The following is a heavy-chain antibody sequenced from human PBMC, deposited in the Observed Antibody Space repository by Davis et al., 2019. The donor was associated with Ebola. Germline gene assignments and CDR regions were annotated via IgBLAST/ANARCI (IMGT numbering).Heavy chain of an antibody. Sequence: ASVKVSCKASGYTFTGYYMHWVRQAPGQGLEWMGWINPNSGGTNYAQKFQGRVTMTRDTSISTAYMELSRLRSDDTAVYYCARELRRITMVRGGDFYYGMDVWGQGTTVTVSS. CDR3: ARELRRITMVRGGDFYYGMDV. CDR2: INPNSGGT. V-gene: IGHV1-2*02. D-gene: IGHD3-10*01. J-gene: IGHJ6*02. CDR1: GYTFTGYY.